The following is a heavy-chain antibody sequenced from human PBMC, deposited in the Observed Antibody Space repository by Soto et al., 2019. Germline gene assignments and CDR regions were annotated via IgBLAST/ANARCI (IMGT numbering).Heavy chain of an antibody. V-gene: IGHV3-30*18. J-gene: IGHJ4*02. D-gene: IGHD1-26*01. CDR1: GFTFSNYG. CDR2: ISDDGDKR. CDR3: AKARVRIVGANSFDY. Sequence: LRLSCVGSGFTFSNYGMHWVRQPPGKGLEWVALISDDGDKRYHADSVRGRLIISRDNSKDTLYLQMNSLGPDDTAVYFCAKARVRIVGANSFDYWGQGTPVTVSS.